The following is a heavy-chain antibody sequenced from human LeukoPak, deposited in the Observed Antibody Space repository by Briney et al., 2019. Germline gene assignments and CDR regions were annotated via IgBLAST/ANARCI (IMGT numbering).Heavy chain of an antibody. CDR3: ATDHVYYDSTGYYSYYFDY. Sequence: GGSLRLSCAGSGFTVRSNYMNWVRQAPGKGLEWVSYITGSSSTIYYADSVMRRFTISRDNAKNSLFLQMDSLRDEDTAVYYCATDHVYYDSTGYYSYYFDYWGQGTLVTVSS. D-gene: IGHD3-22*01. CDR1: GFTVRSNY. V-gene: IGHV3-48*02. CDR2: ITGSSSTI. J-gene: IGHJ4*02.